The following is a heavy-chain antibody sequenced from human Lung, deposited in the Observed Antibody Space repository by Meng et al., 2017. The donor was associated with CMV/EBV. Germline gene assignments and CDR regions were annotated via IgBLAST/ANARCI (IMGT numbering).Heavy chain of an antibody. CDR2: ISSSSSYI. CDR3: ARDTLTMVRGVWVY. Sequence: GGSLRLSCAASGFTFSSYSMNWVRQAPGKGLEWVSSISSSSSYIYYADSVKGRFTISRDNDKNSLYLQMNSLRAEDTAVYYCARDTLTMVRGVWVYWGQGTLVTVSS. CDR1: GFTFSSYS. D-gene: IGHD3-10*01. J-gene: IGHJ4*02. V-gene: IGHV3-21*01.